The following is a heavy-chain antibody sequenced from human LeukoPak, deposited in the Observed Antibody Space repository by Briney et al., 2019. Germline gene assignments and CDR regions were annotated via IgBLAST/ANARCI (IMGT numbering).Heavy chain of an antibody. CDR3: AREKIESASGAFDS. J-gene: IGHJ3*02. CDR1: GYTFTGYY. CDR2: INPNSGGT. Sequence: ASVKVSCKASGYTFTGYYMHWVRQAPGRGLEWMGWINPNSGGTNYAQKFQGRVTMTRDTSISTAYMELSSLRSDDTAVYYCAREKIESASGAFDSWGQGTMVTVSS. D-gene: IGHD6-13*01. V-gene: IGHV1-2*02.